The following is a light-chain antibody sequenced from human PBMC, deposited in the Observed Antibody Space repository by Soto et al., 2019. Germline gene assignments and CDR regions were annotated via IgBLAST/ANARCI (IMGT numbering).Light chain of an antibody. CDR3: QQYDTFSGT. J-gene: IGKJ1*01. CDR1: QSISSW. V-gene: IGKV1-5*03. Sequence: IQITQSHSTLSASVGDRVTITCRASQSISSWLAWYQQKPGKAPKLLIYKASSLESGVPSRFSGSGSGTKFTLTIASLQPDDFATYYCQQYDTFSGTFGPGTKVDIK. CDR2: KAS.